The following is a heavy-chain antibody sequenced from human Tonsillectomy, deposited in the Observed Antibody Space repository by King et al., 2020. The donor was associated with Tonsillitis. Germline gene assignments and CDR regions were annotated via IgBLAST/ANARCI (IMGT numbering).Heavy chain of an antibody. CDR2: IYHSGTT. CDR1: GYSISSGYY. CDR3: ATYLHYYDSSGHVDY. J-gene: IGHJ4*02. Sequence: LQLQESGPGLVKPSETLSLTCAVSGYSISSGYYWGWIRQPPGKGLEWIGSIYHSGTTYYKPSLKSRVTISMDTSKNKFSLKLTSVTAADTAVYYCATYLHYYDSSGHVDYWGQGTLVTVSS. V-gene: IGHV4-38-2*01. D-gene: IGHD3-22*01.